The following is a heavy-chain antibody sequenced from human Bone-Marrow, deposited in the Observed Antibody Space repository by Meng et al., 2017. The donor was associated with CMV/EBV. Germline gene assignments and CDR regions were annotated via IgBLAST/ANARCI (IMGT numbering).Heavy chain of an antibody. V-gene: IGHV3-74*01. J-gene: IGHJ6*02. Sequence: GGSLRLSCATSGLTFSSYWMHCVRQAPGKGLVWASRFNTDGSTTAYAASVKGRFTISRDNSKNTLFLQMNSLRAEDTAVYYCARCLSDYHMLTSRVNYYGRDVWGPGTTGPVSS. CDR2: FNTDGSTT. CDR1: GLTFSSYW. CDR3: ARCLSDYHMLTSRVNYYGRDV. D-gene: IGHD3-9*01.